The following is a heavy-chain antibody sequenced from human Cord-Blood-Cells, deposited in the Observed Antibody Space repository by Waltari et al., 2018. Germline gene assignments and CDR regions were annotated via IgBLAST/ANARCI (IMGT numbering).Heavy chain of an antibody. CDR1: GGSISSSSYY. D-gene: IGHD3-3*01. J-gene: IGHJ4*02. CDR3: ARHGFRFLEWLLYFDY. CDR2: IYYSGST. Sequence: QLQLQESGPGLVKPSETLSLTCTVSGGSISSSSYYWGWLRQPPGKGLEWIGSIYYSGSTYYNPSLKSRVTISVDTSKNQFSLKLSSVTAADTAVYYCARHGFRFLEWLLYFDYWGQGTLVTVSS. V-gene: IGHV4-39*01.